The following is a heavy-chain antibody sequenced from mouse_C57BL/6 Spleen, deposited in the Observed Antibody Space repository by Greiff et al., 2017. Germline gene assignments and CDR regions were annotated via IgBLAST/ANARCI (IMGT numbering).Heavy chain of an antibody. Sequence: QVQLQQPGAELVKPGASVKVSCKASGYTFTSYWMHWVKQRPGQGLEWIGRIHLSDSDTNYNQKFKGKAKLTVDKSSSPAYKQLSSLTSEESAVYYCAMGGYGYFDYWGQGTTLTVSS. CDR3: AMGGYGYFDY. CDR1: GYTFTSYW. J-gene: IGHJ2*01. D-gene: IGHD1-1*01. V-gene: IGHV1-74*01. CDR2: IHLSDSDT.